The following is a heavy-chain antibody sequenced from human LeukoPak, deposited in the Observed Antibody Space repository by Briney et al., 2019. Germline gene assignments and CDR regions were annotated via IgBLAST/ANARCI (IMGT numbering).Heavy chain of an antibody. CDR3: ARSANYYDSSGYYVTHAFDI. CDR1: GYSFISYW. CDR2: IYPGDSDT. Sequence: GESLKISCKGSGYSFISYWIAWVRQMPGKGLEWMGIIYPGDSDTRYSPSFQGQVTISADKSISTAYLQWSSLKASDTAMYYCARSANYYDSSGYYVTHAFDIWGQGTMVTVSS. V-gene: IGHV5-51*01. D-gene: IGHD3-22*01. J-gene: IGHJ3*02.